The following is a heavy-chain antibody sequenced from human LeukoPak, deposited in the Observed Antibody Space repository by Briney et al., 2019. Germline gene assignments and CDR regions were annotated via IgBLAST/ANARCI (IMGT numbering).Heavy chain of an antibody. CDR1: GFIFDDYG. D-gene: IGHD5-24*01. CDR3: ARVVLSRGERDY. Sequence: GGSLRLSCAASGFIFDDYGMSWVRQAPRKGLEWVSGINWNGGSTGYVDSVKGRFTISRDNAKKFLYLQMNSLRAEDTALYYCARVVLSRGERDYWGQGTLVTVSS. CDR2: INWNGGST. V-gene: IGHV3-20*04. J-gene: IGHJ4*02.